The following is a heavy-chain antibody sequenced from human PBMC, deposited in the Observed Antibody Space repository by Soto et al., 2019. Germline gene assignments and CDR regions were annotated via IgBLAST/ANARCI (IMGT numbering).Heavy chain of an antibody. J-gene: IGHJ3*02. Sequence: ASVKVSCKASGGTFSSYAISWVRQAPGQGLEWMGGIIPIFGTANYAQKFQGRVTITADESTSTAYMELSSLRSEDTAVYYCASVYILTGYHYAFDIWGQGTMVTVSS. D-gene: IGHD3-9*01. CDR1: GGTFSSYA. CDR2: IIPIFGTA. CDR3: ASVYILTGYHYAFDI. V-gene: IGHV1-69*13.